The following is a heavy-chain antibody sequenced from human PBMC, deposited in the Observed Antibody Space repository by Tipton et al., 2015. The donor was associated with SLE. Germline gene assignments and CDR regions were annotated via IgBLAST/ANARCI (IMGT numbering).Heavy chain of an antibody. CDR3: ARDSPDCSGGTCYFDY. CDR2: ISGGGGST. J-gene: IGHJ4*02. Sequence: SLRLSCAASGFTFRTYAMAWVRQSPGKGLEWVSLISGGGGSTHYADSVRGRFTISRDNSKNTLYLQMNSLRAEDTAVYYCARDSPDCSGGTCYFDYWGQGTLVTVSS. D-gene: IGHD2-15*01. V-gene: IGHV3-23*01. CDR1: GFTFRTYA.